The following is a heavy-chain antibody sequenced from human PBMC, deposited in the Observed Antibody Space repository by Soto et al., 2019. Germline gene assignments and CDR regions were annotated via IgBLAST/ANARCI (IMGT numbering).Heavy chain of an antibody. J-gene: IGHJ3*02. CDR2: IKQDGTEK. Sequence: HPGGSLRLSCAACGFTFSRYWMNWVRQAPGKGLEWVANIKQDGTEKNYVDSVKGRFTISRDNARKSLYLQMDSLRAEDTAVYFCARGDTPMITGMDSFDIWGQGTMVTVSS. D-gene: IGHD5-18*01. CDR1: GFTFSRYW. CDR3: ARGDTPMITGMDSFDI. V-gene: IGHV3-7*01.